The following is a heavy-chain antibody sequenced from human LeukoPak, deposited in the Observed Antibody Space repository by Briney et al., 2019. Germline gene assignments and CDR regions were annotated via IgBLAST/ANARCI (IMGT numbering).Heavy chain of an antibody. J-gene: IGHJ4*02. D-gene: IGHD1-14*01. CDR1: GGSVSGYY. CDR3: ARHSGTLGYFDY. Sequence: PSETLSLTCVVSGGSVSGYYWGWIRQPPGRGLEWIGYVYYSGSTNYNPSFKSRITISVDTSRNQFSLQLSSVTAADTAVYYCARHSGTLGYFDYWGQGTRVTVSS. CDR2: VYYSGST. V-gene: IGHV4-59*02.